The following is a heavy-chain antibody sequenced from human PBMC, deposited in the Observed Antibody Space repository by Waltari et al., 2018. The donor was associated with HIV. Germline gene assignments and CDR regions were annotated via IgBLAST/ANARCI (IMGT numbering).Heavy chain of an antibody. V-gene: IGHV3-7*03. Sequence: EVQLVESGGGLVQPGGSRQLSCLTSGFPLGSFSMSWVRQAPGKGLEWVANINKDSSERKYVDSVKGRFTIYRDNANNSLFLYVSSLRTEDTALYYCAREVSGSPYYFNYWGQGALLTVSS. J-gene: IGHJ4*02. CDR2: INKDSSER. CDR1: GFPLGSFS. CDR3: AREVSGSPYYFNY. D-gene: IGHD6-19*01.